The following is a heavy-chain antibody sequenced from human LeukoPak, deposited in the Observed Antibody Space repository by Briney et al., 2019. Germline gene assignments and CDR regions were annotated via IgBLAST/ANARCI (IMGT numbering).Heavy chain of an antibody. CDR1: GFTFSSYW. Sequence: GGSLRLSCAASGFTFSSYWMHWVRQAPGKGLVWVSRINSDGSSTSYADSVKGRFTISRDNAKNTLYLQMNSLRAEDTAVYYCARERITMVNWFDPWGQGTLVTVSS. V-gene: IGHV3-74*01. CDR3: ARERITMVNWFDP. D-gene: IGHD3-10*01. J-gene: IGHJ5*02. CDR2: INSDGSST.